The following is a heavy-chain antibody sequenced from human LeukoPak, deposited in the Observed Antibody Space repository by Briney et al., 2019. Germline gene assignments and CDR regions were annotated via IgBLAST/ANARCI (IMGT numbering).Heavy chain of an antibody. CDR2: ISGSGGST. CDR1: GFTFSSYA. D-gene: IGHD3-10*01. Sequence: GGSLRLSCAASGFTFSSYAMSWVRQAPGKGLEWVSAISGSGGSTYYADSVKGRFTISRDNAKNSLYLQMNSLRAEDTAVYYCARGDYYGSGTWGFDYWGQGTLVTVSS. V-gene: IGHV3-23*01. J-gene: IGHJ4*02. CDR3: ARGDYYGSGTWGFDY.